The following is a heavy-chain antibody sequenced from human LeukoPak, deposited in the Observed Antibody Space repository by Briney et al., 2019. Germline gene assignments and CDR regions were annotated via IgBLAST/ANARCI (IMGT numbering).Heavy chain of an antibody. CDR2: INHSEST. J-gene: IGHJ5*02. V-gene: IGHV4-34*01. CDR1: GGSFSGYY. D-gene: IGHD1-26*01. Sequence: PSETLSLTCTVFGGSFSGYYWSWIRQPPGKGLEWIGEINHSESTNYNPSLKSRVTISVDTSKNQFSLKLSAVTAADTAVYYCARVRTGIVGATKVGNWFDPWGQGTLVTVSS. CDR3: ARVRTGIVGATKVGNWFDP.